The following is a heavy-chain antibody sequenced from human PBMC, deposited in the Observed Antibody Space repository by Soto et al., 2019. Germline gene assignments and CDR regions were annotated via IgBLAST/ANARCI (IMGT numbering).Heavy chain of an antibody. Sequence: ASVKVSCKASGYTFTSYGISWVRQAPGQGLEWMGWTSAYNGNTNYAQKLQGRVTMTTDTSTSTAYMELRSLRSDDTAVYYCARVTPAVGRYYWGSYYYYHGMDGWGEGTTVTVSS. CDR1: GYTFTSYG. CDR2: TSAYNGNT. J-gene: IGHJ6*04. CDR3: ARVTPAVGRYYWGSYYYYHGMDG. V-gene: IGHV1-18*04. D-gene: IGHD1-26*01.